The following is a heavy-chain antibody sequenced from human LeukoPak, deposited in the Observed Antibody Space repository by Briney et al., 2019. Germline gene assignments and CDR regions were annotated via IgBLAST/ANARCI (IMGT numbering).Heavy chain of an antibody. Sequence: GGSLRLSCAASGFNFANHAMSWVRQTPGKGLEWVSAISGGGDITYYADSVTGRFTISRDNSKNTLYLQMNSLRAEDTPVYYCAKVGYDILTGYYSPFDYWGQGTLVTVSS. J-gene: IGHJ4*02. CDR2: ISGGGDIT. CDR1: GFNFANHA. V-gene: IGHV3-23*01. CDR3: AKVGYDILTGYYSPFDY. D-gene: IGHD3-9*01.